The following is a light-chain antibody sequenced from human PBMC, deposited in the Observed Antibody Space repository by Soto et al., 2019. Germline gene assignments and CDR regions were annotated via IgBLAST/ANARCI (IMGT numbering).Light chain of an antibody. CDR1: SSDVGGYNY. V-gene: IGLV2-14*01. Sequence: LTQPASVSWSPVQSITISSTGTSSDVGGYNYVSWYQQHPGKAPKLIMDEVRNRPSGVSNRFSGSNSGTRASLTISRIQAEDEADYYCSPYTSSSTLCVFGTGTKAPS. J-gene: IGLJ1*01. CDR3: SPYTSSSTLCV. CDR2: EVR.